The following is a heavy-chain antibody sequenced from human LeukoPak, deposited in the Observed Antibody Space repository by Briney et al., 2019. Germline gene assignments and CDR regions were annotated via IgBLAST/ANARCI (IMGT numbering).Heavy chain of an antibody. Sequence: SETLSLTCTVSGASISSYYWSWIRQPPGKGLEWIGYIFHSGSTNYNPSLKRRVTISVDTSKNQLSLKLSSVTAADTAVYYCARGAPGGNDYGDYWGQGTVVTVSS. V-gene: IGHV4-59*01. CDR2: IFHSGST. J-gene: IGHJ4*02. CDR3: ARGAPGGNDYGDY. CDR1: GASISSYY.